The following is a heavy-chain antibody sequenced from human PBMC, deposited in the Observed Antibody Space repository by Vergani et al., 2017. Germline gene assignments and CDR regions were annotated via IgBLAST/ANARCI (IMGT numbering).Heavy chain of an antibody. CDR2: IFPGDADT. J-gene: IGHJ4*02. V-gene: IGHV5-51*03. CDR1: PNSFFSHW. Sequence: EVQLVQSGAEVEKSGESLKISCQGSPNSFFSHWVAWVRQTPGKGLEWIGIIFPGDADTRYSPSFQGQVTMSAAKSIETVYLQWRSLKTSDTGTYFCARAYNRGLGHFDYWGQGTRVTVS. D-gene: IGHD3-10*01. CDR3: ARAYNRGLGHFDY.